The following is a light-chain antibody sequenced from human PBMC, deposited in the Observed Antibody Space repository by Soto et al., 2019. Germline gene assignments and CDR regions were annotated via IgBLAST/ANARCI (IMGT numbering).Light chain of an antibody. J-gene: IGKJ2*01. CDR1: QSISRT. V-gene: IGKV3-15*01. Sequence: EIVLTQSPDTLSLSPGERATLSCRPSQSISRTLAWYQQKSGQPPRLPIYGASTRATGTPTRFSGSGSGTEFTLTISSLQSEDFAVYFCQQYNNWPPYTFGQGTKVDIK. CDR3: QQYNNWPPYT. CDR2: GAS.